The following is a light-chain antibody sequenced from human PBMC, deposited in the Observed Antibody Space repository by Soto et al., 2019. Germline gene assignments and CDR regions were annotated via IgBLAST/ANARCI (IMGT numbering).Light chain of an antibody. CDR1: QGIRSN. CDR3: QQYNNWPRT. V-gene: IGKV3-15*01. J-gene: IGKJ5*01. CDR2: GAS. Sequence: EIVLTQSPATLSVSPGERVTLSCRASQGIRSNLAWHQQKPGQPPRLLLYGASTRATDTPVRFSGSGSGTEFTLTITSLQSEDFAVYYCQQYNNWPRTFGQGTRLAIK.